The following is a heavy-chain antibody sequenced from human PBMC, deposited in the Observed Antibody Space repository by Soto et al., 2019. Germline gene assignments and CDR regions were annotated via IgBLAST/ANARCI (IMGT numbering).Heavy chain of an antibody. CDR2: ISYDGSNK. D-gene: IGHD3-16*02. CDR1: GFTFSSYG. CDR3: AKGDMITFGGVIGRDY. Sequence: QVQLVESGGGVVQPGRSLRLSCEASGFTFSSYGMHWVRQAPGKGLEWVAVISYDGSNKYYADSVKGRFTISRDNSKNTLYLQMNSLRAEDTAVYYCAKGDMITFGGVIGRDYWGQGTLVTVSS. J-gene: IGHJ4*02. V-gene: IGHV3-30*18.